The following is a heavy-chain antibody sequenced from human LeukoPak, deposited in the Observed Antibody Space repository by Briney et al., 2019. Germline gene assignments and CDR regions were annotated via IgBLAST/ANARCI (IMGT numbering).Heavy chain of an antibody. CDR1: GYTFTSYG. D-gene: IGHD5-18*01. CDR3: ARPGYGNALDI. Sequence: EASVKVSCKASGYTFTSYGIIWAQQAPGQGLEWMGWIRTYNGYTKYAQKFQGRVTMTTDTSTTTAYMELRSLRSDDTAVYYCARPGYGNALDIWGQGTMVTVSS. V-gene: IGHV1-18*01. J-gene: IGHJ3*02. CDR2: IRTYNGYT.